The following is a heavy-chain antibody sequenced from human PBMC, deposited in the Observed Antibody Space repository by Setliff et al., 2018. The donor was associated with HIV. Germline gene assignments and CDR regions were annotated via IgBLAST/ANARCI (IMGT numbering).Heavy chain of an antibody. CDR3: ARRKSEDSGYGPRYYDF. D-gene: IGHD3-22*01. J-gene: IGHJ4*02. CDR2: VYPGDFDS. V-gene: IGHV5-51*01. CDR1: GYIFTNFW. Sequence: GESLKISCQASGYIFTNFWIGWVRQMPGKGLGWMGTVYPGDFDSIYNESFQGHVTMSVDKATRTAYLEWSSLKASDTAIYYCARRKSEDSGYGPRYYDFWGQGTLVTVSS.